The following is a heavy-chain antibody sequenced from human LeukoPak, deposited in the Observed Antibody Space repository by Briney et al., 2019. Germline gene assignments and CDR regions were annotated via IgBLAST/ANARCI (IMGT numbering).Heavy chain of an antibody. CDR1: GFTFSSYA. CDR3: ARDPQLGYFDY. D-gene: IGHD6-13*01. V-gene: IGHV3-30-3*01. Sequence: GGSLRLSCAASGFTFSSYAMHWVRRAPGKGLEWVAVISYDGSNKYYADSVKGRFTISRDNSKNTLYLQMNSLRAEDTAVYYCARDPQLGYFDYWGQGTLVTVSS. J-gene: IGHJ4*02. CDR2: ISYDGSNK.